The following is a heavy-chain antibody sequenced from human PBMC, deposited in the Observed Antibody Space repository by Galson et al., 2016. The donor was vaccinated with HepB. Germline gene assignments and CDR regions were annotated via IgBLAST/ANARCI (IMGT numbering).Heavy chain of an antibody. CDR1: GFTLDHYA. CDR3: AKDSGAYYYDSSGYRRNAFDI. Sequence: LSCAASGFTLDHYAMHWVRQAPGKGLEWVSGISWNSGSIGYADSVKGRFTISRDNAKNSLYLQMNSLRAGDTALYYCAKDSGAYYYDSSGYRRNAFDIWGQGTMVSGS. J-gene: IGHJ3*02. CDR2: ISWNSGSI. D-gene: IGHD3-22*01. V-gene: IGHV3-9*01.